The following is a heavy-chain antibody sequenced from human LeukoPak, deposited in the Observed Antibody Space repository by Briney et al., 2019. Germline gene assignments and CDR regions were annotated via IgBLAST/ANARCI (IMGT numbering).Heavy chain of an antibody. CDR2: ISGSGGST. Sequence: GGSLRLSCAASGFTFSSYAMSWIRQAPGKGLEWVSAISGSGGSTYYADSVKGRFTISRDNSKNTLYLQMNSLRAEDTAVYYCAKVRSYGVAPFDYWGQGTLVTVSS. D-gene: IGHD5-18*01. J-gene: IGHJ4*02. CDR1: GFTFSSYA. V-gene: IGHV3-23*01. CDR3: AKVRSYGVAPFDY.